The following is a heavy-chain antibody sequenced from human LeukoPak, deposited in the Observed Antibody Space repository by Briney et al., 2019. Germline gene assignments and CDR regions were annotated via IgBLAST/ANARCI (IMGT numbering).Heavy chain of an antibody. CDR2: ISAYNGNT. J-gene: IGHJ4*02. V-gene: IGHV1-18*01. D-gene: IGHD3-10*01. CDR3: ARDKPMVRGVIPYYFDY. CDR1: GYTFTSYG. Sequence: ASVKVSCKASGYTFTSYGISWVRQAPGQGLEWMGWISAYNGNTNYAQKLQGRVTMTTDTSTSTAYMELRSLRSDDTAVYYCARDKPMVRGVIPYYFDYWGQGTLVTVSS.